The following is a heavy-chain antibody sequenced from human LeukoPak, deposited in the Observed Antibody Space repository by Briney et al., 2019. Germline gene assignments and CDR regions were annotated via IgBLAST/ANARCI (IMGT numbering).Heavy chain of an antibody. V-gene: IGHV1-69*04. J-gene: IGHJ4*02. Sequence: GSSVKVSCKASGGTFSSYAISWVRQAPGQGLEWMGRIIPILGIANYAQKFQGRVTITADKSTSTAYMELSSLRSEDTAVYYCASPLGHSSGWEFDYWGQGTLVTVSS. CDR3: ASPLGHSSGWEFDY. CDR1: GGTFSSYA. CDR2: IIPILGIA. D-gene: IGHD6-19*01.